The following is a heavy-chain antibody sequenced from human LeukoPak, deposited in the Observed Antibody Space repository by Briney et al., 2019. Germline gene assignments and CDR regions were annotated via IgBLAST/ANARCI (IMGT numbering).Heavy chain of an antibody. CDR2: INSDGSST. D-gene: IGHD1-1*01. J-gene: IGHJ3*02. V-gene: IGHV3-74*01. CDR1: GFTFSSYW. CDR3: AREARGTRAAFDI. Sequence: GGSLRLSCAASGFTFSSYWMHWVRQAPGKGLVWVSRINSDGSSTSYADSVKGRFTISRDNAKNTLYLQMNSLRAEDTAVYYCAREARGTRAAFDIWGQGTVVTVS.